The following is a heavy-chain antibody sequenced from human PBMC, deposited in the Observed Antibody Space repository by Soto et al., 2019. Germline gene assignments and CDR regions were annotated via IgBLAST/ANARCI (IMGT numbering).Heavy chain of an antibody. CDR2: IYYSGST. J-gene: IGHJ4*02. CDR1: GGSISSYY. Sequence: SETLSLTCTVSGGSISSYYWSWIRQPPGKGLEWIGYIYYSGSTNYNPSLKSRVTISVDTSKNQFSLKLSSVTAADTAVYYCAAFGVVITTRPLDFSVLGHISNWGQGTLVTVSS. CDR3: AAFGVVITTRPLDFSVLGHISN. D-gene: IGHD3-3*01. V-gene: IGHV4-59*01.